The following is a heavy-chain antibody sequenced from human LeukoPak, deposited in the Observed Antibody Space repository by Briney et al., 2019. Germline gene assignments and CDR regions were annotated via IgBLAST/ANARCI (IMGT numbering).Heavy chain of an antibody. V-gene: IGHV4-59*01. J-gene: IGHJ4*02. CDR1: GGSISSDY. Sequence: SETLSLTCTVSGGSISSDYWSWIRQPPGKGLEWIGYIYYIGSTNYNPSLKSRITLSVDTSKSHFSLKLSSVTAADTAVYYCARVVGATGSSDYWGQGTLVTVSS. CDR3: ARVVGATGSSDY. D-gene: IGHD1-26*01. CDR2: IYYIGST.